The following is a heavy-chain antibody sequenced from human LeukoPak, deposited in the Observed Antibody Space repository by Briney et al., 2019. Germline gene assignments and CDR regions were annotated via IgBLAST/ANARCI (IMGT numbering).Heavy chain of an antibody. CDR3: ARGLAYYYDSSAYFLDY. J-gene: IGHJ4*02. CDR2: ISNDGKNK. CDR1: GFTFSSYA. D-gene: IGHD3-22*01. V-gene: IGHV3-30*04. Sequence: GGSLRLSCAASGFTFSSYAMHWVRQAPGKGLEWVAVISNDGKNKYYADSVKGRFTISRDNSKNTLYLQMNSLRADDTAVYYCARGLAYYYDSSAYFLDYWGQETLVTVSS.